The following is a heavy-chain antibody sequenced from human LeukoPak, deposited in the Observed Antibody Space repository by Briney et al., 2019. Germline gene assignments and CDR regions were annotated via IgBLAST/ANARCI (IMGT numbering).Heavy chain of an antibody. CDR3: ARGPLFLDYDFWSGYYLN. V-gene: IGHV4-34*01. Sequence: PSETLSLSCAVYGGSFSGYYWSWIRQPPGKGLECIGEIKHSGSTNYNPSLKSRVTLSVDAYKHQFSLRLSSVTAADTAVYYCARGPLFLDYDFWSGYYLNWGQGTLVTVSS. CDR2: IKHSGST. CDR1: GGSFSGYY. J-gene: IGHJ4*02. D-gene: IGHD3-3*01.